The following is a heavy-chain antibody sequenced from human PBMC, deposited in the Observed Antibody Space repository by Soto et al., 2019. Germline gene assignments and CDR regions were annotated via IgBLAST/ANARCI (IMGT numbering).Heavy chain of an antibody. CDR1: GGSVSSGSYY. CDR3: ARAGADYGDYGVHPAWYFDL. J-gene: IGHJ2*01. CDR2: IYYSGST. D-gene: IGHD4-17*01. Sequence: QVQLQESGPGLVKPSETLSLTCTVSGGSVSSGSYYWSWIRQPPGKGLEWIGYIYYSGSTNYNPSLKSRVAISVDTSKSRSSRQLSSVAAADTAVYYCARAGADYGDYGVHPAWYFDLWGRGTLVTVSS. V-gene: IGHV4-61*01.